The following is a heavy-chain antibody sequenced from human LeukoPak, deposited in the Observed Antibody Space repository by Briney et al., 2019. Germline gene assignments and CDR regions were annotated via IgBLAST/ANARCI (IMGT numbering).Heavy chain of an antibody. D-gene: IGHD3-10*01. Sequence: SETLSLTCAVYGGSFSGYYWSWIRQPPGKGLEWIEEINHSGSTNYNPSLKSRVTISVDTSKNQFSLKLSSVTAADTAVYYCARSLWFGEYYFDYWGQGTLVTVSS. CDR1: GGSFSGYY. V-gene: IGHV4-34*01. CDR3: ARSLWFGEYYFDY. CDR2: INHSGST. J-gene: IGHJ4*02.